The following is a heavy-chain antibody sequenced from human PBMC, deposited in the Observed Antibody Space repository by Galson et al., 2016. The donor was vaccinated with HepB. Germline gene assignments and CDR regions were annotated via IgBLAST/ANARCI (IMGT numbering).Heavy chain of an antibody. D-gene: IGHD4-11*01. CDR1: GFTFSSRG. CDR3: ARGTTESDYPSYYGLDV. Sequence: SLRLSCAASGFTFSSRGMHWVRQAPGKGLEWLAVIWYGDVNIKVYADSVKGRFTISRDNSKNTLFLQMNGLRADDTAVYYCARGTTESDYPSYYGLDVWGQGATVTVSS. J-gene: IGHJ6*02. V-gene: IGHV3-33*01. CDR2: IWYGDVNIK.